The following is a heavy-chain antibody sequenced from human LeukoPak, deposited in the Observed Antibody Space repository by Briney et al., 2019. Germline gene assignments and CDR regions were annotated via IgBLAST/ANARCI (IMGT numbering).Heavy chain of an antibody. CDR1: GGPFSGYY. J-gene: IGHJ4*02. V-gene: IGHV4-34*01. D-gene: IGHD1-14*01. CDR3: ARGTTHAP. Sequence: PSETLSLTCGVYGGPFSGYYWSWIRRSPEKGLEWIGEITHSGNTNYNPSLKSRVTISVDTSKNQFSLKLSSVTAADTAVYYCARGTTHAPWGQGTLVTVSS. CDR2: ITHSGNT.